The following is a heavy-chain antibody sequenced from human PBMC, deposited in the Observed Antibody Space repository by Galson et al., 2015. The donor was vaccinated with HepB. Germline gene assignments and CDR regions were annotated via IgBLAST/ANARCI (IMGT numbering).Heavy chain of an antibody. V-gene: IGHV3-7*01. J-gene: IGHJ1*01. Sequence: SLRLSCAASGITFSSYWMTWVRQAPGKGLEWVASINQDGSERYYVDSVKGRFTISRDNAKNSLYLQMNSLRAEDTAVYFCARALAGMLYFQHWGQGTLVTVSS. CDR2: INQDGSER. CDR1: GITFSSYW. D-gene: IGHD6-19*01. CDR3: ARALAGMLYFQH.